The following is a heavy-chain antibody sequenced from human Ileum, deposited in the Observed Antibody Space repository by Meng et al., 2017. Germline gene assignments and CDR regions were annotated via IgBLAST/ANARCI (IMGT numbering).Heavy chain of an antibody. Sequence: ARLGGLVGGYCPCGVALGLSCVASGFTFSKTWMHWFRQAPGKGLVWVSRISPDGSSSNNADSVKGRFTVSRDNSKNTLFLQMNSLRAEDTAMYYCSRNMMALGQGTLVTVSS. D-gene: IGHD3-16*01. CDR3: SRNMMA. CDR1: GFTFSKTW. V-gene: IGHV3-74*01. CDR2: ISPDGSSS. J-gene: IGHJ5*02.